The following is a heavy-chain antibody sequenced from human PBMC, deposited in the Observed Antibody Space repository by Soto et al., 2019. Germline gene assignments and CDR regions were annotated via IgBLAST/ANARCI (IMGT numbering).Heavy chain of an antibody. CDR3: ARRIEEDSSGYNWYFDL. J-gene: IGHJ2*01. V-gene: IGHV4-59*08. CDR1: GASISTYY. D-gene: IGHD3-22*01. CDR2: IYYSGDT. Sequence: QVQLQESGPGLVKPSETLSLTCTVSGASISTYYWSWIRQPPGKGLEWIGYIYYSGDTNNNPALKSRVTISIDTSKNQFPLKLSSLTAADTAVYYCARRIEEDSSGYNWYFDLWGRGTLVTVSS.